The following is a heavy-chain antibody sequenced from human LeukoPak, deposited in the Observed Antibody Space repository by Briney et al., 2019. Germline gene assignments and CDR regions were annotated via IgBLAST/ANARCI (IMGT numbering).Heavy chain of an antibody. CDR2: ISGSGGST. D-gene: IGHD6-13*01. CDR1: GFTFSSYA. CDR3: AKCSATGNIAHYYYYYMDV. J-gene: IGHJ6*03. Sequence: GGSLRLSCAASGFTFSSYAMSWVRQAPGKGLEWVSAISGSGGSTYYADSVKGRFTISRDNSKNTLYLQMNSLRAEDTAVYYCAKCSATGNIAHYYYYYMDVWGKGTTVTVSS. V-gene: IGHV3-23*01.